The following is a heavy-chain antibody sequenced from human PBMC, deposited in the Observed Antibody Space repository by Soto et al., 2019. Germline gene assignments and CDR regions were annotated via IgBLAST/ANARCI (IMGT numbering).Heavy chain of an antibody. Sequence: PVGSLRLSCAASGFTFSSYAMTWVRQAPGKGLDWVSVITYNGDNTYYADSVKGRFTISRDNSKDTVDLQMNSLRAEDTAIYYCARYIRGPTVFYFDFWGPGVLVTVSS. J-gene: IGHJ4*02. V-gene: IGHV3-23*01. CDR1: GFTFSSYA. D-gene: IGHD5-18*01. CDR2: ITYNGDNT. CDR3: ARYIRGPTVFYFDF.